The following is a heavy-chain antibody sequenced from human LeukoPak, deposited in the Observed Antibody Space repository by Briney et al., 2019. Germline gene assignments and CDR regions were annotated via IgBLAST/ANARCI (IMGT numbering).Heavy chain of an antibody. CDR2: IKAGGAT. V-gene: IGHV3-15*01. Sequence: GGSLRLSCAASGFTFSHAWMSWVRRAPGKGVEWVARIKAGGATDYAAPVKGRFTISRDDSLNTLYLQMDSLKIGDTAVYYCAADVPSPLAQIDYWGQGTPVTVSS. J-gene: IGHJ4*02. CDR1: GFTFSHAW. CDR3: AADVPSPLAQIDY.